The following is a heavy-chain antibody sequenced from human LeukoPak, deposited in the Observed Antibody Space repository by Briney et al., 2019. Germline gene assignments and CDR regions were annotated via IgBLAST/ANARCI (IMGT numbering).Heavy chain of an antibody. CDR1: GDTFNTYA. J-gene: IGHJ5*02. CDR2: MNPNSGNT. V-gene: IGHV1-8*03. Sequence: ASVKVSCKASGDTFNTYAINWVRQATGQGLEWMGWMNPNSGNTGYAQKFQGRVTITRNTSISTAYMELSSLRSEDTAVYYCARALSVYSSSSQSRNWFDPWGQGTLVTVSS. CDR3: ARALSVYSSSSQSRNWFDP. D-gene: IGHD6-6*01.